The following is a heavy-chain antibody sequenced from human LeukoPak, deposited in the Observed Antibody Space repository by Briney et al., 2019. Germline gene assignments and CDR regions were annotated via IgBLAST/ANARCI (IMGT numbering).Heavy chain of an antibody. D-gene: IGHD3-9*01. Sequence: SETLSLTCTVSGGSISSYYWSWIRQPPGKGLEWIGYIYYSGSTNYNPSLKSRVTISVDTSKNQFSLKLSSVTAADTAVYYCARLLAVLRYFDWLRRFDPWGQGTLVTVSS. J-gene: IGHJ5*02. CDR2: IYYSGST. CDR1: GGSISSYY. V-gene: IGHV4-59*12. CDR3: ARLLAVLRYFDWLRRFDP.